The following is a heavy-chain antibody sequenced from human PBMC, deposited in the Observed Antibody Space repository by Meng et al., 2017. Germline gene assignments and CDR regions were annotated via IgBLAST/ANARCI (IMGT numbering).Heavy chain of an antibody. D-gene: IGHD1-26*01. CDR3: ARGSYSFDS. CDR1: GVSFPSNCAA. Sequence: LSHSGPGLVTPSQTVSLICASSGVSFPSNCAAWNWVMQSPSGGLEWLGRSYYRSKWYHDYAESVKSRISIDPDTSKNQFSLQLRSVTPEDSAVYYCARGSYSFDSWGQRTLVTVSS. V-gene: IGHV6-1*01. CDR2: SYYRSKWYH. J-gene: IGHJ4*02.